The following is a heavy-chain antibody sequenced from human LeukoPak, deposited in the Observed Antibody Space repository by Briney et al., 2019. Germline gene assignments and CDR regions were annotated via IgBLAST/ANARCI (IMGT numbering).Heavy chain of an antibody. V-gene: IGHV3-64*04. CDR3: ARDRYGANSPFDY. CDR2: ISDSGGST. J-gene: IGHJ4*02. CDR1: GFPFSSYA. D-gene: IGHD4-23*01. Sequence: PGGSLRLSCSASGFPFSSYAMHWVRQAPGKGLEYVSAISDSGGSTYYADSVKGRFTISRDNSENTLYLQMNSLRAEDTAVYYCARDRYGANSPFDYWGQGTLVTVSS.